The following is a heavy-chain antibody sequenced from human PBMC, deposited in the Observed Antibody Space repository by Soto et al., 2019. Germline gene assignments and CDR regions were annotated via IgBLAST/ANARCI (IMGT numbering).Heavy chain of an antibody. V-gene: IGHV3-30-3*01. Sequence: GGSLRLSCAASGFTFSSYAMHWVRQAPGKGLEWVAVISYDGSNKYYADSVKGRFTISRDNSKNTLYLQMNSLRAEDTAVYYSARDLGDHHPAEYYSYGMDVWGQGTTVTVXS. CDR2: ISYDGSNK. CDR1: GFTFSSYA. J-gene: IGHJ6*02. CDR3: ARDLGDHHPAEYYSYGMDV.